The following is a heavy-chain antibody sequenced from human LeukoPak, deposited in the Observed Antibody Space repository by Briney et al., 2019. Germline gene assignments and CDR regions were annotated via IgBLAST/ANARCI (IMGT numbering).Heavy chain of an antibody. J-gene: IGHJ4*02. D-gene: IGHD2-15*01. V-gene: IGHV3-21*01. CDR2: ISSSSSYI. CDR1: GFAFSSYS. CDR3: AREGGFCFGDTCRFFDF. Sequence: GGSLGLSCAASGFAFSSYSMNWVRQAPGKGLEWVSSISSSSSYIYYADSVKRRFPISRDNAKNALYLQMKSLGAADTAVYYCAREGGFCFGDTCRFFDFWGQGTLVTVSS.